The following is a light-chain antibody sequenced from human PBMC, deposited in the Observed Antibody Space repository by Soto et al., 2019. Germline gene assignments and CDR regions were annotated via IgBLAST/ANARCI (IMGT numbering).Light chain of an antibody. CDR2: GAP. V-gene: IGKV3-11*01. CDR1: QSINSD. J-gene: IGKJ5*01. CDR3: QHRYNWLIA. Sequence: EIVLTQSPATLSVSPGETTRLSCRASQSINSDVAWYQQKVGQTPRLLIHGAPTRATGVPARFSGSGSGTDFTLTISSLEPEDFAVYYCQHRYNWLIAFGQGNDWRL.